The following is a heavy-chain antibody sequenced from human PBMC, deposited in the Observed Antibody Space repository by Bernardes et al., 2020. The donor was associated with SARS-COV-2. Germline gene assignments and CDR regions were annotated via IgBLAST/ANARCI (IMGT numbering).Heavy chain of an antibody. V-gene: IGHV1-2*02. CDR3: AIPPTNYDRYGMDV. CDR2: ITPNSGGT. D-gene: IGHD3-22*01. J-gene: IGHJ6*02. Sequence: ASLKVSCKASGYTFTGYYMHWVRQAPGQGLEWMGWITPNSGGTNYAQKFQGRVTMTRDTSISTAYMELSRLRSDDTAVYYCAIPPTNYDRYGMDVWGQGTTVTGSS. CDR1: GYTFTGYY.